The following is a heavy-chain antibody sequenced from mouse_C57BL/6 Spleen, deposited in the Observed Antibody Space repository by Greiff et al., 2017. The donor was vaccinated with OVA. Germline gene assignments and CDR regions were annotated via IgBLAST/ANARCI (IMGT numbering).Heavy chain of an antibody. V-gene: IGHV1-55*01. D-gene: IGHD2-1*01. Sequence: QVQLQQPGAELVKPGASVKMSCKASGYTFTSYWITWVKQRPGQGLEWIGDIYPGSGSTKYNEKFKSKATLTVDTSSSTAYMQLSSLTSEDSAVYYCAREGIYYGNLYAMDYWGQGTSVTVSS. CDR2: IYPGSGST. J-gene: IGHJ4*01. CDR1: GYTFTSYW. CDR3: AREGIYYGNLYAMDY.